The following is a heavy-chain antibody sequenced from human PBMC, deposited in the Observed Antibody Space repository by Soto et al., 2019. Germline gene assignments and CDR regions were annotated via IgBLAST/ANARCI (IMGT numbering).Heavy chain of an antibody. CDR3: VGSNVVSA. CDR1: GFILRSYW. Sequence: GSLILSCVASGFILRSYWMMWFRQAPGKGLEWVANINQEGRESHYVDSVKGRFTISRDNAKNSLYLQMNSLRVEDTGLYYCVGSNVVSAWGQGTLVTVSS. CDR2: INQEGRES. J-gene: IGHJ5*02. D-gene: IGHD2-2*01. V-gene: IGHV3-7*01.